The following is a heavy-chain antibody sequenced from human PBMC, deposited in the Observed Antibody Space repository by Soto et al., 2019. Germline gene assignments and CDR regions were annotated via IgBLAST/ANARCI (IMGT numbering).Heavy chain of an antibody. Sequence: PGGSLRLSCTASGFNFISYGMHWVRQATGKGLEWVAVIWYDGSNKYYADSVKGRFTISRDNSKNTLYLQMNSLRAEDTAVYYCARDEGSSGHPFLGAVDYWGQGTLVTVSS. D-gene: IGHD3-22*01. V-gene: IGHV3-33*01. CDR3: ARDEGSSGHPFLGAVDY. J-gene: IGHJ4*02. CDR2: IWYDGSNK. CDR1: GFNFISYG.